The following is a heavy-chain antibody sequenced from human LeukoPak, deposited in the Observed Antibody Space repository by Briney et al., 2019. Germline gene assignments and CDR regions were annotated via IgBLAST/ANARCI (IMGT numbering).Heavy chain of an antibody. D-gene: IGHD6-13*01. J-gene: IGHJ3*02. CDR2: ISGDGGST. V-gene: IGHV3-43*02. Sequence: GGSLRLSCAASGFTFDDYAMHWVRQAPEKCLEWVSLISGDGGSTYYADSVKGRFTISRDNSKNSLYLQMNSLRTEDTALYYCAKDMCPQLVRAFDSWGQGTMVTVSS. CDR1: GFTFDDYA. CDR3: AKDMCPQLVRAFDS.